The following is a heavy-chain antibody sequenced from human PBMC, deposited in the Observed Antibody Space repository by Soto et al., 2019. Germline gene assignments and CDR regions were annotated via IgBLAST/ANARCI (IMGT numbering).Heavy chain of an antibody. CDR3: ARMATFGSLNWFDP. Sequence: ASVKVTCRASGYSFTNNDVTWVRQATGQGLEWMGWMNPVSGDTGYAQKFQGRVTMTRDISIATAYMELSSLRSDDTAIYYCARMATFGSLNWFDPWGQGTLVTVSS. CDR2: MNPVSGDT. CDR1: GYSFTNND. V-gene: IGHV1-8*01. J-gene: IGHJ5*02. D-gene: IGHD3-16*01.